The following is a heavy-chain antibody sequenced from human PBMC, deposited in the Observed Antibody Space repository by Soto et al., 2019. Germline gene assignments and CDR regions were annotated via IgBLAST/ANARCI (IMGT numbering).Heavy chain of an antibody. D-gene: IGHD3-10*01. J-gene: IGHJ1*01. CDR1: GVTFSSYA. CDR3: AKVLCLFYYGPRSNLF. V-gene: IGHV3-23*01. CDR2: ISGSGGST. Sequence: RGYLRLSCAASGVTFSSYAMSWVRQAPGKGLEWDSAISGSGGSTYYADSVKGRFTISRDNSKNTLYLQMNSLRAEDTAVYYCAKVLCLFYYGPRSNLFCGQGTLVTVS.